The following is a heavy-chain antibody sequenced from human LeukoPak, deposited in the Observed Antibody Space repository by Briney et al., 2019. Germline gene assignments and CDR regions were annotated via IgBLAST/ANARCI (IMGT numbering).Heavy chain of an antibody. CDR1: GFIFSTYS. Sequence: GGSLRLSCTASGFIFSTYSMNWVRQAPGKGLEWVSSISSSTSYIYYADSVKGRFTISRDNAKNSLYLQMNSLRPEDTAVYYCARENSGSYYQFDCWGQGTLVTVSS. D-gene: IGHD1-26*01. J-gene: IGHJ4*02. V-gene: IGHV3-21*01. CDR3: ARENSGSYYQFDC. CDR2: ISSSTSYI.